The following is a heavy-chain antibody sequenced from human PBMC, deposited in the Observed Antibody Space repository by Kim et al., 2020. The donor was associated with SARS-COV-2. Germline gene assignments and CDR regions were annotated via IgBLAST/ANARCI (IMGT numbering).Heavy chain of an antibody. CDR1: GFTFSSYS. J-gene: IGHJ4*02. D-gene: IGHD3-3*01. CDR2: ISSSSSTI. CDR3: ARDYDFWSGYYGGGGYFDY. Sequence: GGSLRLSCAASGFTFSSYSMNWVRQAPGKGLEWVSYISSSSSTIYYADSVKGRFTISRDNAKNSLYLQMNSLRDEDTAVYYCARDYDFWSGYYGGGGYFDYWGQGTLVTVSS. V-gene: IGHV3-48*02.